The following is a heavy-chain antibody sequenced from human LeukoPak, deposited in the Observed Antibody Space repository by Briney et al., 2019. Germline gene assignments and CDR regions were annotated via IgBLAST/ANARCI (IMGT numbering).Heavy chain of an antibody. CDR2: ISSSSYI. D-gene: IGHD3-16*02. V-gene: IGHV3-21*04. CDR3: AKGGVRGDRLGELSHFDY. J-gene: IGHJ4*02. CDR1: GFTFSSYS. Sequence: GGSLRLSCAASGFTFSSYSMNWVRQAPGKGLEWVSSISSSSYIYYADSVKGRFTISRDNAKNSLYLQMNSLRAEDMALYYCAKGGVRGDRLGELSHFDYWGQGTLVTVSS.